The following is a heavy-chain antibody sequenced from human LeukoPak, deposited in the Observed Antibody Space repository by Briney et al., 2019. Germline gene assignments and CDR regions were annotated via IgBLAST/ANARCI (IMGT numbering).Heavy chain of an antibody. V-gene: IGHV4-59*12. D-gene: IGHD2-15*01. J-gene: IGHJ4*02. CDR2: IYYSGST. CDR1: GGSISSYY. Sequence: ASETLSLTCTVSGGSISSYYWSWIRQPPGKGLEWIGYIYYSGSTNYNPSLKSRVTISVDTSKNQFSLKLSSVTAADTAVYYCALHCSGGSCYSYFDYWGQGTLVTVSS. CDR3: ALHCSGGSCYSYFDY.